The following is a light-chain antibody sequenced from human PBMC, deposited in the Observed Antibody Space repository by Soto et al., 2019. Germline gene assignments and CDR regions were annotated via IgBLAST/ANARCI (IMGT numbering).Light chain of an antibody. J-gene: IGKJ1*01. CDR3: QQYNIYPWT. V-gene: IGKV1-5*01. Sequence: DIQMTQSPSSLSASVGDRVTITCQASQDISNYLNWYQQKPGKAPKLLIYDASSLESGVPSRFSGSGSGTEFTLSISSLQPDDFATYYCQQYNIYPWTFGQGTKVDIK. CDR2: DAS. CDR1: QDISNY.